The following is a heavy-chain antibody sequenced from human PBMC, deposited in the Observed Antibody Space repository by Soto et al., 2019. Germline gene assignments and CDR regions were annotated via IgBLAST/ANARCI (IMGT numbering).Heavy chain of an antibody. CDR3: ARARSIAARPRAYYYGMDV. D-gene: IGHD6-6*01. J-gene: IGHJ6*02. Sequence: ASRTLPLPCAVYGGPLSCYYCSWIRQPPGKRLEWLGEINHSGSTNYNPSLKSRVTISVDTSKNQFSLKLSSVTAADTAVYYCARARSIAARPRAYYYGMDVWGQGTTVTVS. CDR2: INHSGST. CDR1: GGPLSCYY. V-gene: IGHV4-34*01.